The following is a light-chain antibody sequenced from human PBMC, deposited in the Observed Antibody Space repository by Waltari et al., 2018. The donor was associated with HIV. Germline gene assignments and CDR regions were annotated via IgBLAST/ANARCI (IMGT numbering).Light chain of an antibody. J-gene: IGKJ1*01. Sequence: EIALTQAPGTLSLSPGERATLSCRASQTISSTCLAWYQQKPGQAPRLLINGASSRDTGIPDRFSGSGSGTDFTLTSSSLEPEDCAVYYCQQYIGSPRTFGQGTKVELK. CDR3: QQYIGSPRT. CDR1: QTISSTC. CDR2: GAS. V-gene: IGKV3-20*01.